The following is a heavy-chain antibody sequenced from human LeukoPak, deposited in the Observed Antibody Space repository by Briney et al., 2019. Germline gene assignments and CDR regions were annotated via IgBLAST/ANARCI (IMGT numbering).Heavy chain of an antibody. D-gene: IGHD3-3*01. CDR3: ARTLDYDFWSGYDSPSLAFDY. V-gene: IGHV4-59*01. J-gene: IGHJ4*02. Sequence: SETLSLTCTVSGGSISIYYWSWIRQPPGKGLEWIGYIYYSGSTNYNPSLKSRVTISVDTSKNQFSLKLSSVTAADTAVYYCARTLDYDFWSGYDSPSLAFDYWGQGTLVTVSS. CDR1: GGSISIYY. CDR2: IYYSGST.